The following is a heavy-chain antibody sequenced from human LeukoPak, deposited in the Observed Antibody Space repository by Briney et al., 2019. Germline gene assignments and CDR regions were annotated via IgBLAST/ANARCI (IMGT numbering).Heavy chain of an antibody. CDR2: VVPMSGTA. J-gene: IGHJ3*01. V-gene: IGHV1-69*05. Sequence: SVKVSCKASGGTFSGYGINWGRQAPRQGLEWMGRVVPMSGTANYAQKFQGRVTITTDESTSTAYMELTSLRSEDTAVYYCARDFYYDTSGGGLTWGQGTMVTVSS. CDR1: GGTFSGYG. D-gene: IGHD3-22*01. CDR3: ARDFYYDTSGGGLT.